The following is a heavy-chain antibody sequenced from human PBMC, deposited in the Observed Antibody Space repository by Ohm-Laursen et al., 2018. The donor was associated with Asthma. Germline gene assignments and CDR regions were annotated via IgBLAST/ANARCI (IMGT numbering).Heavy chain of an antibody. D-gene: IGHD3-3*01. Sequence: RSLRLSCAASGFAFSTYAMHWVRQAPGKGLEWVAVGGSYYDGGLKYYADSVNDRFTVSRDDSKNTLYLQMNSLRPDDAAVYYCARDVMEWYLPAFDFWGQGTLVTVSS. CDR1: GFAFSTYA. CDR2: GGSYYDGGLK. J-gene: IGHJ4*02. V-gene: IGHV3-30-3*01. CDR3: ARDVMEWYLPAFDF.